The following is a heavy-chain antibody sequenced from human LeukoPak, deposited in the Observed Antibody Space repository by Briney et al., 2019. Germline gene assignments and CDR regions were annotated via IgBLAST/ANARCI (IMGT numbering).Heavy chain of an antibody. CDR3: ARVTTAGEIDSDAFDI. D-gene: IGHD1-1*01. J-gene: IGHJ3*02. CDR1: GDSVSSNSAA. CDR2: TYYRSKWYN. V-gene: IGHV6-1*01. Sequence: SQTLSLTCAISGDSVSSNSAAWNWIRQSPSRGLEWLGRTYYRSKWYNDYAVSVKSRITINPDTSKNQFSLQLNSVTPGDTAVYYCARVTTAGEIDSDAFDIWGQGTMVTVSS.